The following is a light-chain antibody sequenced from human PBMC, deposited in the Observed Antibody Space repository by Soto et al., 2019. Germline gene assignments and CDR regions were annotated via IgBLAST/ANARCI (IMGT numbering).Light chain of an antibody. Sequence: DIQMTQSPSTLSASIGDRVTITCRASQNINNWIAWYQQKPGKAPKFLIYDASTLESGVPSRFSGSGSGTEFTLTISSLQPDDFATYYCQQYNSYSWTFGQGTKVDIK. J-gene: IGKJ1*01. CDR2: DAS. V-gene: IGKV1-5*01. CDR1: QNINNW. CDR3: QQYNSYSWT.